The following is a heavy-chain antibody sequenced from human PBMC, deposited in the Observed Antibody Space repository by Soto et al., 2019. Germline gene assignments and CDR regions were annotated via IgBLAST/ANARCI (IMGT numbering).Heavy chain of an antibody. D-gene: IGHD1-1*01. CDR2: IYYSGST. V-gene: IGHV4-39*07. Sequence: PSETLSLTCTVSGGSISRSTYYWGWIRQPPGKGLEWIGSIYYSGSTYYRPSLKSRVTISVDTSKNQFSLKLRSVTAADTAIYYCVRDGTKNLRDRFDPWGRGILVTVSS. J-gene: IGHJ5*02. CDR1: GGSISRSTYY. CDR3: VRDGTKNLRDRFDP.